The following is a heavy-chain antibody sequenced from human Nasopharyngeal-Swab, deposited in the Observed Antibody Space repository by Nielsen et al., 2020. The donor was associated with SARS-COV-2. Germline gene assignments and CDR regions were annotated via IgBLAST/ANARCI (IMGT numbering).Heavy chain of an antibody. D-gene: IGHD6-13*01. CDR3: ARGPIAARTPDY. J-gene: IGHJ4*02. Sequence: SVTLSLTCTVSGGSISSGGYYWSWIRQPPGKGLEWIGYIYYSGSTSYNPSLKSRVTISVVTSKNQFSLKLSTVTAAETAVYYCARGPIAARTPDYWGQGTLVTVSS. CDR1: GGSISSGGYY. V-gene: IGHV4-31*03. CDR2: IYYSGST.